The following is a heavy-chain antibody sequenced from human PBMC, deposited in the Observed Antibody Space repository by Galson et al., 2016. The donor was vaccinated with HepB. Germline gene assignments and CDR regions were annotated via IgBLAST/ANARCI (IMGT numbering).Heavy chain of an antibody. CDR2: ISGYNGNT. D-gene: IGHD3-10*01. J-gene: IGHJ5*02. CDR1: GYTFTNYI. Sequence: SVKVSCKASGYTFTNYIVSWVRQAPGQGLEWMGWISGYNGNTNYAQNLQGRVTMTTDTSRNTAYLELRSLKPDDTAIYFCARGSNSGKDGWFDPWGQGTLVTVSS. V-gene: IGHV1-18*01. CDR3: ARGSNSGKDGWFDP.